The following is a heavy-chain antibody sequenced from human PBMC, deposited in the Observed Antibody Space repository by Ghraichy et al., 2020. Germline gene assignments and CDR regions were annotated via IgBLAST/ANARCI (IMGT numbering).Heavy chain of an antibody. CDR3: AREDGDDYGDYEAY. V-gene: IGHV4-34*01. CDR2: INHSGST. CDR1: GGSFSGYY. D-gene: IGHD4-17*01. J-gene: IGHJ4*02. Sequence: SETLSLTCAVYGGSFSGYYWSWIRQPPGKGLEWIGEINHSGSTNYNPSLKSRVTISVDTSKNQFSLKLSSVTAADTAVYYCAREDGDDYGDYEAYWGQGTLVTVSS.